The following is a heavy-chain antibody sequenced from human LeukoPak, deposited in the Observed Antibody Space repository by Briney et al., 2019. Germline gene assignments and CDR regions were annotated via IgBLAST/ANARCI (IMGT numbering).Heavy chain of an antibody. Sequence: GGSLRLSCAASGFTFSSYGMHWVRQAPGKGLGWVAFIRYDGSNKYYADSVKGRFTISRDNSKNTLYLQMNSLRAEDTAVYYCAKGSGSHYGYYFDYWGQGTLVTVSS. CDR2: IRYDGSNK. J-gene: IGHJ4*02. V-gene: IGHV3-30*02. CDR3: AKGSGSHYGYYFDY. D-gene: IGHD1-26*01. CDR1: GFTFSSYG.